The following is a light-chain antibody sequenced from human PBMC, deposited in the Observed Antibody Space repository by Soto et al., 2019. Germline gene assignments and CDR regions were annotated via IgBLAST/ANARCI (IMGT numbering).Light chain of an antibody. CDR2: DAS. Sequence: IVLTQSPATLSLSPGERATLSCRASQSVRSSLAWYQQQPGQAPRLLIYDASNRATGIPARFSGSGSGTDFTLTINSLEPKDFAVYYCQQRSNWPGTFGQGTKVDIK. CDR1: QSVRSS. J-gene: IGKJ1*01. V-gene: IGKV3-11*01. CDR3: QQRSNWPGT.